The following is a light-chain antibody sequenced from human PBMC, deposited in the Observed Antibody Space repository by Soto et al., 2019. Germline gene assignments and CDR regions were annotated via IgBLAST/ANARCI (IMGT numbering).Light chain of an antibody. CDR1: QSISNR. CDR3: QHYGGMWT. J-gene: IGKJ1*01. CDR2: DAS. Sequence: DIQMTQSPSTLSASVGDRVTITCRASQSISNRLAWYQQKPGKAPKVLIYDASSMESGVPSRFSGSGYGTEFILTISSLQPDDFATYWCQHYGGMWTFGQGTKVDIK. V-gene: IGKV1-5*01.